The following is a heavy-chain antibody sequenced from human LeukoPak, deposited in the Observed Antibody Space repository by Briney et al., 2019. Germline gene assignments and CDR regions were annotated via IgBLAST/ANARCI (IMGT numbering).Heavy chain of an antibody. J-gene: IGHJ4*02. CDR1: GFTFSSYG. D-gene: IGHD5-12*01. CDR2: ISYDGSNK. Sequence: GGSLRLSCAASGFTFSSYGMHWVRQAPGKGLEWVAVISYDGSNKYYADSVKGRFTISRDNSKNTLYLQMNSLRAEDTAVYYCARGGSGYGYWGQGTLVTVSS. CDR3: ARGGSGYGY. V-gene: IGHV3-30*03.